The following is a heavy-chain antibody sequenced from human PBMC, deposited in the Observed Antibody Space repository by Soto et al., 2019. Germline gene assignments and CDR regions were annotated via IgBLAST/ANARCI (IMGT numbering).Heavy chain of an antibody. V-gene: IGHV3-30-3*01. D-gene: IGHD3-3*01. Sequence: VQLVESGGGLVQPGGSLRLSCAASGFTFDDYAMHWVRQAPGKGLEWVSLISYDGSDEKYADAVRGRFTVSRDNSKNTLYLDMSGLRAEDTAVYQCARHTAEGIFTHRGALGYWGQGTQITVSS. CDR3: ARHTAEGIFTHRGALGY. CDR1: GFTFDDYA. CDR2: ISYDGSDE. J-gene: IGHJ4*02.